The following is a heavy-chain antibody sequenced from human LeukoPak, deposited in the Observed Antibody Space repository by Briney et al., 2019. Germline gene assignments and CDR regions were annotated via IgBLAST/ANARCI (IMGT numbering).Heavy chain of an antibody. D-gene: IGHD6-19*01. CDR1: GCSISSYY. V-gene: IGHV4-59*01. J-gene: IGHJ4*02. CDR3: AMGSGWYYFDY. Sequence: KASETLSLTCTVSGCSISSYYWSWIRQPPGKGLEWIGYIYYSGSTNYNPSLKSRVTISVDTSKNQFSLKLSSVTAADTAVYYCAMGSGWYYFDYWGREPWSPSPQ. CDR2: IYYSGST.